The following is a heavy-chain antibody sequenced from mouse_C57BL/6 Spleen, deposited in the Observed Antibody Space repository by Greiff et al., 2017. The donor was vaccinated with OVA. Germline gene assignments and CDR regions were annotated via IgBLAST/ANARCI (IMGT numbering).Heavy chain of an antibody. CDR3: ARSPAYFDY. CDR2: IYPGSGST. J-gene: IGHJ2*01. Sequence: QVQLQQSGAELVKPGASVKMSCKASGYTFTSYWITWVKQRPGQGLEWIGDIYPGSGSTNYNEKFKSKATLTVDTSSSTAYMRLSSLTSEDSAVYYCARSPAYFDYWGQGTTLTVSS. V-gene: IGHV1-55*01. CDR1: GYTFTSYW.